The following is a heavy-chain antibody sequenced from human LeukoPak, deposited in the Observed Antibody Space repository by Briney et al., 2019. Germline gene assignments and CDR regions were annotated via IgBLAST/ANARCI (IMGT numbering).Heavy chain of an antibody. V-gene: IGHV1-24*01. D-gene: IGHD3-10*01. J-gene: IGHJ6*04. CDR1: GYTVTEIS. Sequence: VASVTVSFKVSGYTVTEISMHWVGQSPGKGGEWMGGFDPEDYETIYTQKFQGRVTMTKDTSTDTAYMELSSLRPEDTAIYYCATVRRGSRPGGNYYGMAVWGKGTTVTVSS. CDR3: ATVRRGSRPGGNYYGMAV. CDR2: FDPEDYET.